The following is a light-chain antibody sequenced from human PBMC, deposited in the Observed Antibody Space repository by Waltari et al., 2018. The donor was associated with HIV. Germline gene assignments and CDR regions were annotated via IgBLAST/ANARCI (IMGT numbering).Light chain of an antibody. V-gene: IGKV3-20*01. J-gene: IGKJ2*01. Sequence: EILLTQSPGTLSLSPGERATLSCRASQSLSSKYLAWYQQRPGQAPRLLIYGTSDRATGIPDFTLTISRLEPEDSAVYHCQQYDKSPTFGQGTKLEI. CDR1: QSLSSKY. CDR3: QQYDKSPT. CDR2: GTS.